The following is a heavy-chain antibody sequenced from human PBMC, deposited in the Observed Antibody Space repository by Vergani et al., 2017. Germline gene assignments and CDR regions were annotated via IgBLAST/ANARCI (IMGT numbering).Heavy chain of an antibody. CDR1: GFTFSSYA. J-gene: IGHJ5*02. D-gene: IGHD3-22*01. CDR2: ISDTGTNT. Sequence: EVQLLESGGVVVQPGGSLRLSCAASGFTFSSYAMSWVRQAPGKGLEWVANISDTGTNTYYAVSVKGRFTISRDNSKNTLYLQMNSLRAEDTAVYYCATLKVSRVITSSFDHWGQGTLVTVSS. V-gene: IGHV3-23*01. CDR3: ATLKVSRVITSSFDH.